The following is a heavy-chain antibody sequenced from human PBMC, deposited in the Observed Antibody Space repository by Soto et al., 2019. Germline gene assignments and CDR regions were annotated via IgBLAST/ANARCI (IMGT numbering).Heavy chain of an antibody. D-gene: IGHD2-2*01. Sequence: EVQLVASGGGLVKPGGSLRLSCAASGFTFSSYSMNWVRQAPGKGLEWVSSISSSSSYIYYADSVKGRFTISRDNAKNSLDLQMNSLRAADTAVDYCAREGSNRASYDCWGQGTLVTVSS. CDR1: GFTFSSYS. J-gene: IGHJ4*02. CDR2: ISSSSSYI. CDR3: AREGSNRASYDC. V-gene: IGHV3-21*01.